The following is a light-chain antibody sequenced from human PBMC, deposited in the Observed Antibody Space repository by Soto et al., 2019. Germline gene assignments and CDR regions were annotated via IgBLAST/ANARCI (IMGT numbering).Light chain of an antibody. CDR1: QSVSSY. V-gene: IGKV3-11*01. J-gene: IGKJ5*01. CDR2: DAS. CDR3: QQRSNWPIT. Sequence: EIVLTQSPATLSLSPGERYTLSCMASQSVSSYLAWYQQKPGQAPRLLIYDASNRATGIPARFSGSGSGTDFTLTISSLEPEDFAVYYCQQRSNWPITVGPGTRLDIK.